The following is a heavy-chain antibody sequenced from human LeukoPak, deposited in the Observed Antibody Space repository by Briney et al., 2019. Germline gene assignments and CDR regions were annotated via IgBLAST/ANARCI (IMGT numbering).Heavy chain of an antibody. CDR1: GGSIRSYY. J-gene: IGHJ3*02. V-gene: IGHV4-59*01. CDR2: IYYSGST. Sequence: SETLSLTCTVSGGSIRSYYWSWIRQPPGKGLAWIGYIYYSGSTNYNPSLKSRVTISADTSKNQFSLKLRSVTAADTAVYYCARDLGYYDSSGHLAFDIWGQGTMVTVSS. D-gene: IGHD3-22*01. CDR3: ARDLGYYDSSGHLAFDI.